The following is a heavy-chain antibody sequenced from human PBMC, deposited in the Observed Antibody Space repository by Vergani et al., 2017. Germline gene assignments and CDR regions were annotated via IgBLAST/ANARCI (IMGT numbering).Heavy chain of an antibody. Sequence: QLQLQESGPGLVKPSATLSLTCSVSGASISTSNYYWGWIRQPPGKGLEWIGNIYYTGSTYYNPSLKSRVTISVDTSKDHFSLQLSSVTATDTAVYYCARFPNIVGENWFDSWGQGTLVTVSS. CDR3: ARFPNIVGENWFDS. CDR2: IYYTGST. CDR1: GASISTSNYY. V-gene: IGHV4-39*02. D-gene: IGHD2/OR15-2a*01. J-gene: IGHJ5*01.